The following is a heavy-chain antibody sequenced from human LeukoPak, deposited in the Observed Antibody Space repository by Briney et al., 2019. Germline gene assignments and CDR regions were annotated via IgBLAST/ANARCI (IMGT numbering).Heavy chain of an antibody. D-gene: IGHD3-9*01. J-gene: IGHJ6*04. CDR2: IYYSGST. Sequence: SETLSLTCTVSGGSMSTYHWSWIRQPPGKGLEWIGYIYYSGSTNYNPSLKSRVTISLDTSKNQFSLKVSSVTAADTAVYYCARDRDGILTGPYMDVWGKGTTVTVSS. V-gene: IGHV4-59*01. CDR1: GGSMSTYH. CDR3: ARDRDGILTGPYMDV.